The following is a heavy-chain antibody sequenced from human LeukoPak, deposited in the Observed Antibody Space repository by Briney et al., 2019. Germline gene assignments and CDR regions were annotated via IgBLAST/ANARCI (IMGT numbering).Heavy chain of an antibody. CDR2: IYYSGST. CDR3: ARHYYGSGSYVGAFDI. V-gene: IGHV4-59*08. D-gene: IGHD3-10*01. J-gene: IGHJ3*02. Sequence: SETLSLTCTVSGGSISSYYWSWIRQPPGKGLEWIGYIYYSGSTNYNPSLKSRVTISVDTSKNQFSLKLSSVTAADTAVYYCARHYYGSGSYVGAFDIWGQGTMVTVSS. CDR1: GGSISSYY.